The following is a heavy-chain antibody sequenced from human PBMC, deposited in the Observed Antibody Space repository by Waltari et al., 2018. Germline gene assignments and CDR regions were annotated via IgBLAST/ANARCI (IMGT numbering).Heavy chain of an antibody. J-gene: IGHJ4*02. CDR3: AKVTYGDPADY. D-gene: IGHD4-17*01. CDR1: GFTFSSYG. Sequence: QVQLVESGGGVVQPGGSLRLSCAASGFTFSSYGMHWVRQAPGKGLGWVAFIRYDGSNKYYADSVKGRFTISRDNSKNTLYLQMNSLRAEDTAVYYCAKVTYGDPADYWGQGTLVTVSS. CDR2: IRYDGSNK. V-gene: IGHV3-30*02.